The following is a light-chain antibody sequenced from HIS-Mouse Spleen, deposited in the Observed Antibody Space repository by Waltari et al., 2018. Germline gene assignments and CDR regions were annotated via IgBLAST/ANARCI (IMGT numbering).Light chain of an antibody. V-gene: IGLV3-10*01. CDR2: EDS. CDR1: ALQKKY. Sequence: SYELTQPPSVSVSPGQTARITCSGDALQKKYDYWYQQKSGQAPVLVIYEDSKRPSGIPERFSGSSSGTMATLTISGAQVEDEADYYCYSTDSSGNHRVFGGGTKLTVL. J-gene: IGLJ2*01. CDR3: YSTDSSGNHRV.